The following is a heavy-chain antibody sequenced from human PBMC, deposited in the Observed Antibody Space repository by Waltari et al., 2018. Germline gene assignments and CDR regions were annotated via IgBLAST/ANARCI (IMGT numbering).Heavy chain of an antibody. CDR1: GGSISSSNW. CDR2: IYHSGGT. J-gene: IGHJ3*02. CDR3: ARVSGELNDDFDI. D-gene: IGHD3-10*01. V-gene: IGHV4-4*02. Sequence: QVQLQESGPGLVKPSGTLSLTCAVSGGSISSSNWWSWVRQPPGKGLEWIGEIYHSGGTNYNPSLKRRVTISVDKAKTQFSRKRSSVTAADTAVYYCARVSGELNDDFDIWGQGTMVTVSS.